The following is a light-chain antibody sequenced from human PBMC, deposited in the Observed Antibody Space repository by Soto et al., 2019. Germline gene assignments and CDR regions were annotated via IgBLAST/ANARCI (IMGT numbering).Light chain of an antibody. J-gene: IGKJ1*01. V-gene: IGKV3-11*01. CDR3: QQRSNWPWT. CDR2: DAS. Sequence: EIVLTQSPATLSLSPGERATLSCRASQSVSSYLAWYQQKPGQAPRLLIYDASNRATGIPARFSGSGSGTDSTLNISSLEPEDFAVDYCQQRSNWPWTFGEGTKVEI. CDR1: QSVSSY.